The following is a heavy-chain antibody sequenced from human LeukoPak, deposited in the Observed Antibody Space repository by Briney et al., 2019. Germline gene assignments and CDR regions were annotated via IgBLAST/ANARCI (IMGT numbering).Heavy chain of an antibody. CDR2: IYSGGST. D-gene: IGHD6-13*01. J-gene: IGHJ4*02. Sequence: GGSLRLSCAASGFTFSSYEMNWVRQAPGKGLEWVSVIYSGGSTYYADSVKGRFTISRDNSKNTLYLQMNSLRAEDTAVYYCARTGIAAAGTPFDYWGQGTLVTVSS. CDR1: GFTFSSYE. CDR3: ARTGIAAAGTPFDY. V-gene: IGHV3-53*01.